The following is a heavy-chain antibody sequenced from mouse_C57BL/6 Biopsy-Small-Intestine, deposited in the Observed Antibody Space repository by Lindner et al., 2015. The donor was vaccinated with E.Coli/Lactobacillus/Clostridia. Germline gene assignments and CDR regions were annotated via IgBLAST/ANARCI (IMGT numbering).Heavy chain of an antibody. D-gene: IGHD1-1*01. CDR2: ISYSGST. V-gene: IGHV3-1*01. J-gene: IGHJ1*03. Sequence: VQLQESGPGMVKPSQSLSLTCTVTGYSITSGYDWHWIRHFPGNKLEWMGYISYSGSTNYNPSLKSRISITHDTSKNHFFLKLNSVTTEDTATYYCARGGYYGSSYYWYFDVWGTGTTVTVSS. CDR3: ARGGYYGSSYYWYFDV. CDR1: GYSITSGYD.